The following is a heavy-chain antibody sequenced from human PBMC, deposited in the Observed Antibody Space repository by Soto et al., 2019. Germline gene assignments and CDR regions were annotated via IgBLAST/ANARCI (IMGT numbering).Heavy chain of an antibody. CDR3: VRRAITATTNWGAFDV. J-gene: IGHJ3*01. V-gene: IGHV3-23*01. Sequence: ETLSLTCTVSGGSISSGGYYWNWVRQAPGKGLEWVSTVSPGGDVSHYTDSVKGRFTISRDNSRRTLHLQMDSLRAEDAAVYFCVRRAITATTNWGAFDVWGQGTVVTVSS. CDR2: VSPGGDVS. CDR1: GGSISSGGYY. D-gene: IGHD1-20*01.